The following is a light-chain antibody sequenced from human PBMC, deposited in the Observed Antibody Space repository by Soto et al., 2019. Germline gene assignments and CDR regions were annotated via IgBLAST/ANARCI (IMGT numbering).Light chain of an antibody. J-gene: IGKJ4*01. CDR1: QSISDT. CDR3: QQYGVSPT. CDR2: GAS. V-gene: IGKV3-20*01. Sequence: EIVMTQSPATLSVSPGGRATLSCRASQSISDTLAWYQQRPGQAPRLLIYGASGRAAGIPDRFSGSGSGTDFTLSISRLEPEDFAVYYCQQYGVSPTFGGGTKVDIK.